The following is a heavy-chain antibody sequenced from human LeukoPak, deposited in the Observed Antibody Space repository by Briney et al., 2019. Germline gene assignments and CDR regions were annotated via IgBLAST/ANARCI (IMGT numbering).Heavy chain of an antibody. V-gene: IGHV1-18*01. CDR3: ARLTYYDFWSGYNYAFDI. CDR2: ISTSTGDT. CDR1: GYSFILYG. D-gene: IGHD3-3*01. J-gene: IGHJ3*02. Sequence: ASVKVSCKTSGYSFILYGISWVRQAPGQGPEWMGWISTSTGDTKYTQKFQGRVTLTTDTSTSTAYMELSSLRSDDTAVYYCARLTYYDFWSGYNYAFDIWGQGTMVTVSS.